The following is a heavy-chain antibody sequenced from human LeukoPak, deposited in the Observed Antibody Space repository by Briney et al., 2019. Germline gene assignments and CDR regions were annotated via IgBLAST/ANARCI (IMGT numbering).Heavy chain of an antibody. Sequence: PGGSLRLSCAASGFTFSSYAMSWVRQAPGKGLEWVSAISGSGGSAYYADSVKGRFTISRDNSKNTLYLQMNSLRAEDTAVYYCAEDGGSYNWNPWGQGTLVTVSS. J-gene: IGHJ5*02. CDR2: ISGSGGSA. V-gene: IGHV3-23*01. CDR1: GFTFSSYA. D-gene: IGHD1-20*01. CDR3: AEDGGSYNWNP.